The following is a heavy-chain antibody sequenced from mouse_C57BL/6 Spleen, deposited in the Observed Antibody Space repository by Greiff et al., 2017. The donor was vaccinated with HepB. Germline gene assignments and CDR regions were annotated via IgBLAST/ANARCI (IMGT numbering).Heavy chain of an antibody. CDR2: IDPSDSYT. D-gene: IGHD1-1*01. CDR1: GYTFTSYW. Sequence: QVQLQQPGAELVMPGASVKLSCKASGYTFTSYWMHWVKQRPGQGLEWIGEIDPSDSYTNYNQKFKGKSTLTVDKSSSTAYMQLSGLTSEDSAVYYCARMTTVVAPYFDYWGQGTTLTVSS. V-gene: IGHV1-69*01. CDR3: ARMTTVVAPYFDY. J-gene: IGHJ2*01.